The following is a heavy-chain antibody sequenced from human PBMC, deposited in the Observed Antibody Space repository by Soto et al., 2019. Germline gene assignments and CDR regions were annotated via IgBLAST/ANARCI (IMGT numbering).Heavy chain of an antibody. V-gene: IGHV3-33*01. CDR3: ARDGRWGEDYYYYYGMDV. Sequence: GGSLRLSCAASGFTISSYGMHWVRQAPGKGLECVAVIWYDGSNKYYADSVKGRFTISRDNYKNTLYLQMNSLRAEDTAVYYCARDGRWGEDYYYYYGMDVWGQGTTVTVAS. CDR1: GFTISSYG. CDR2: IWYDGSNK. J-gene: IGHJ6*01. D-gene: IGHD3-16*01.